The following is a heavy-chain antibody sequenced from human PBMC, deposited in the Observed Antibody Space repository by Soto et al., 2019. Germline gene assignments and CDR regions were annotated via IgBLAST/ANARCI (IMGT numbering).Heavy chain of an antibody. CDR2: IYRTRST. V-gene: IGHV4-4*02. Sequence: QVQLQESGPGLVKPSGTLSLTCAVSGVSFTRNNWWPWVRQPPGQGLEWIGEIYRTRSTNYNPSLKSRVTISLDKSENQFALKVTSLTAADTAVYYCASRDPGTSVDYWGQGTLVTVSS. CDR3: ASRDPGTSVDY. D-gene: IGHD1-7*01. J-gene: IGHJ4*02. CDR1: GVSFTRNNW.